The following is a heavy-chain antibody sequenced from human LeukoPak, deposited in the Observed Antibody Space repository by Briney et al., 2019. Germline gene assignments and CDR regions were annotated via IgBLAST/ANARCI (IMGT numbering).Heavy chain of an antibody. Sequence: GGSLRLSCAASGLTFDDYAMHWVRQAPGKGLAWVSGISWNSGSIGYADSVKGRFTISRDNAKNSLYLQMNSLRAEDTAVYYCARDQGTMVRGVSNWFDPWGQGTLVTVSS. J-gene: IGHJ5*02. V-gene: IGHV3-9*01. D-gene: IGHD3-10*01. CDR3: ARDQGTMVRGVSNWFDP. CDR2: ISWNSGSI. CDR1: GLTFDDYA.